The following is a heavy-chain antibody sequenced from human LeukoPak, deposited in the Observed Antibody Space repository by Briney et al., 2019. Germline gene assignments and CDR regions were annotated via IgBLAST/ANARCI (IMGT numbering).Heavy chain of an antibody. V-gene: IGHV3-21*01. CDR3: ARSVAYCGGDCPVDY. CDR2: ISGSGDYI. CDR1: GFTFSSYS. J-gene: IGHJ4*02. D-gene: IGHD2-21*02. Sequence: PGGSLRLSCEASGFTFSSYSMNWVRQAPGKGLEWVSSISGSGDYIYYADSLKGRFTISRDNAKNSLYLQMNSLRAEDTAIYYCARSVAYCGGDCPVDYWGQGTLVTVSS.